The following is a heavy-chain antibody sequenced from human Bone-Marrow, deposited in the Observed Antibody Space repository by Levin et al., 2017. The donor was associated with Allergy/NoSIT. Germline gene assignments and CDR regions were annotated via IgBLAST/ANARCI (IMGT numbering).Heavy chain of an antibody. CDR3: AKETGLAGGVSFDC. V-gene: IGHV3-23*01. D-gene: IGHD2-8*02. CDR2: INGNGGST. CDR1: GLTFSTYA. Sequence: SGGSLRLSCAASGLTFSTYAMTWVRQAPGKGLEWVSGINGNGGSTYYADSVNGRFTISRDNAKNTLYLQVDSLRAEDTAVYYCAKETGLAGGVSFDCWGQGTLVTVSS. J-gene: IGHJ4*02.